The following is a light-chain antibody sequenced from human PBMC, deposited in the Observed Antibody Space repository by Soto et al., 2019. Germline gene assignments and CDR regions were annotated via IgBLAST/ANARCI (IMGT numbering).Light chain of an antibody. CDR2: AAS. V-gene: IGKV3-20*01. CDR3: QQYGSSPWT. CDR1: QRVSSSY. J-gene: IGKJ1*01. Sequence: EIVLTQSPGTLSLSPGERATLSCRASQRVSSSYLAWYQQKPGQAPRLLIYAASIRATGIPDRFSGSGSGTDFILTISRLEPEDFAVYYCQQYGSSPWTFGQGTKVDIK.